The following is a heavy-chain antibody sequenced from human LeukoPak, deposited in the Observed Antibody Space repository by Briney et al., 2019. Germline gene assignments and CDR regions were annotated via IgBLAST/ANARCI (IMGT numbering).Heavy chain of an antibody. J-gene: IGHJ5*01. CDR1: GLTFSNNA. Sequence: GGSLRLSCAASGLTFSNNAMTSVRQAPGKGLEWVSSLSGSGGDTYYADSVQGRFAISRANSRTTLYLQMNSLRAEDTAIYYCASGFDSVVVGLYNWLDSWGQGTLVTVSS. CDR3: ASGFDSVVVGLYNWLDS. CDR2: LSGSGGDT. D-gene: IGHD2-15*01. V-gene: IGHV3-23*01.